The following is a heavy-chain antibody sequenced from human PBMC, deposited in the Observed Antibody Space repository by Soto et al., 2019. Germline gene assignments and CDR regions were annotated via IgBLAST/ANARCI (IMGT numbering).Heavy chain of an antibody. V-gene: IGHV4-4*07. Sequence: PSETLSLTCTVSGVSININYWSWIRQPAGKGLKWIGRFYITGSANYNPSLKSRVTMSLDKSKNQFSLKLSSVTAADTAVYYCARDDYYNSNNWFDPWGQGIQVTVSS. CDR2: FYITGSA. CDR1: GVSININY. D-gene: IGHD3-22*01. CDR3: ARDDYYNSNNWFDP. J-gene: IGHJ5*02.